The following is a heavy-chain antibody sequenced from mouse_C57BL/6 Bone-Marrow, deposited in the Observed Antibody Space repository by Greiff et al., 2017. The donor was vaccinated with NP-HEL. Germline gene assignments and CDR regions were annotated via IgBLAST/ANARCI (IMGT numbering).Heavy chain of an antibody. CDR1: GYTFTSYG. V-gene: IGHV1-81*01. Sequence: VQLQQSGAELARPGASVKLSCKASGYTFTSYGISWVKQRTGQGLEWIGVIYPRSGNTYYNEKLKGKATLTADKSSSTAYMEVRSLTSEESAVYFCARWEDGDKAWLDYWGRGTGVTVSA. D-gene: IGHD3-3*01. J-gene: IGHJ3*01. CDR2: IYPRSGNT. CDR3: ARWEDGDKAWLDY.